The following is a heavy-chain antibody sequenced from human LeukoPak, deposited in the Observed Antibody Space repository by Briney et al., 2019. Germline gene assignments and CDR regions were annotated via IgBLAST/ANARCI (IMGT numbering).Heavy chain of an antibody. J-gene: IGHJ4*02. CDR2: ISFDGSNK. V-gene: IGHV3-30*19. Sequence: GGSLRLSCAASGFTFSSYGMHWVRQAPGKGLEWVAFISFDGSNKYYADSVKGRFTISRDNSKNTLYLQMNSLRAEDTAVYYCARESGSSGYYPDYWGQGTLVTVSS. CDR1: GFTFSSYG. D-gene: IGHD3-22*01. CDR3: ARESGSSGYYPDY.